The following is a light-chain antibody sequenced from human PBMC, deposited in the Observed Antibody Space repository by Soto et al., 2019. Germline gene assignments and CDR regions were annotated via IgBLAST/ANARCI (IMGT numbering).Light chain of an antibody. Sequence: DMQMTQSPSSLSSSIGYRVTLTCLASQSIRTYLNWFQQKPWKAPTLLIYAASRLQGGAPSRFSGSGSGTEFTLTIHSLQSEDFATYYCQQNYSPPWTFGQGTRLENK. CDR2: AAS. J-gene: IGKJ5*01. V-gene: IGKV1-39*01. CDR3: QQNYSPPWT. CDR1: QSIRTY.